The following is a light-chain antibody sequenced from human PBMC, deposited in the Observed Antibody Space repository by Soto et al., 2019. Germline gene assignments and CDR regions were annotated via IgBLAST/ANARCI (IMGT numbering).Light chain of an antibody. CDR2: KAS. CDR3: QQYNTYRS. V-gene: IGKV1-5*03. Sequence: DIQMTQSPSTLSASAGDRVTITCRASQSIGSWLAWHQQKPGKAPKLLIYKASTLESGVSSRFSGSGSGTEFTLTISSLQPDDFATYYCQQYNTYRSFGQGTKVDIK. J-gene: IGKJ1*01. CDR1: QSIGSW.